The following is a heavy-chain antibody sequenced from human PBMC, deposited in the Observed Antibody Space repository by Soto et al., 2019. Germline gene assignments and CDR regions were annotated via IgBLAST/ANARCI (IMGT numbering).Heavy chain of an antibody. J-gene: IGHJ6*02. Sequence: QVQLVQSGAEVKKPGSSVTVSCTASGGTFSSYAISWVRQAPGQGLEWMGGIIPIFGTANYAQKFQGRVTITADESTSTAYMELSSLRSEDTAVYYCARYPEYYYGMDVWGQGTTVTVSS. V-gene: IGHV1-69*01. CDR3: ARYPEYYYGMDV. CDR1: GGTFSSYA. CDR2: IIPIFGTA.